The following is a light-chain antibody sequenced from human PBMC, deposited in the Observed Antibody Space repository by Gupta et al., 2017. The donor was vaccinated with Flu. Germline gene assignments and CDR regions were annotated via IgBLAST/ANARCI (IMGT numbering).Light chain of an antibody. J-gene: IGLJ2*01. CDR3: QVWDSSSDCGV. Sequence: SYVLTQPPSVSVAPGQTARIPCGGNNIGSKSVHWYQQKPGQAPVLVVYDDSDRPSGIPERFSGSNSGNTATLTISRVEAGDEADYYCQVWDSSSDCGVFGGGTKLTVL. CDR2: DDS. CDR1: NIGSKS. V-gene: IGLV3-21*02.